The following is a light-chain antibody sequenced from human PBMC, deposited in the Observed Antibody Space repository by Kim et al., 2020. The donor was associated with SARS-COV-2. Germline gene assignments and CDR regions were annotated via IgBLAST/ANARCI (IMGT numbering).Light chain of an antibody. V-gene: IGKV3-20*01. CDR3: QQYGGSPLVT. CDR1: QSVSSNY. Sequence: PAERATHSCRASQSVSSNYLAWYQQKTGQAPRLLVYAVSNRATGIPDRFSGSGSGTEFTLTISRLEPEDFAVYYCQQYGGSPLVTFGGGTKVDIK. J-gene: IGKJ4*01. CDR2: AVS.